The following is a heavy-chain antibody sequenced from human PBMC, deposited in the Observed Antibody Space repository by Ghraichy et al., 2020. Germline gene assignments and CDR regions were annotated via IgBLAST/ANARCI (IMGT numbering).Heavy chain of an antibody. V-gene: IGHV3-23*01. CDR2: IGDSGGNT. J-gene: IGHJ4*02. Sequence: GGSLRLSCAASGFTFSSNAMSWVRQAPGKGLEWVSVIGDSGGNTNYADSVKGRFTISRDNSKNTLYLQMDSLRAEDTAVYYCATTYSAMVRFFDYWGQGTLVIVSS. CDR3: ATTYSAMVRFFDY. CDR1: GFTFSSNA. D-gene: IGHD5-18*01.